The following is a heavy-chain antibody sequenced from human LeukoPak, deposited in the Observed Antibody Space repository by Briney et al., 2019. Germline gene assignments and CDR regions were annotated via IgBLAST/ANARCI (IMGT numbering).Heavy chain of an antibody. CDR3: ARPLDYGDYVGFFDY. J-gene: IGHJ4*02. CDR2: INPNSGGT. V-gene: IGHV1-2*02. CDR1: GYTFTGYY. Sequence: GASVKVSCKASGYTFTGYYMHWVRQAPGQGLEWMGWINPNSGGTNYAQKFQGRATMTRDTSISTAYMELSRLRSDDTAVYYCARPLDYGDYVGFFDYWGQGTLVTVSS. D-gene: IGHD4-17*01.